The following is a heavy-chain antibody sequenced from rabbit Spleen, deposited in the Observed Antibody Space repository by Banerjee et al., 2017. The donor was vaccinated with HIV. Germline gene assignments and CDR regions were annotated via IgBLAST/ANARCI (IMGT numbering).Heavy chain of an antibody. CDR2: IDSGSSGFT. Sequence: QSLEESGGGLVKPGASLTLTCKASGVSFSSNYYMCWVRQAPGKGLEWIACIDSGSSGFTYSASWAQGRFTISKTPSTTVTLQMTSLTVADTATYFCARDTGSSFSSYGMDLWGQGTLVTVS. CDR1: GVSFSSNYY. J-gene: IGHJ6*01. V-gene: IGHV1S40*01. D-gene: IGHD8-1*01. CDR3: ARDTGSSFSSYGMDL.